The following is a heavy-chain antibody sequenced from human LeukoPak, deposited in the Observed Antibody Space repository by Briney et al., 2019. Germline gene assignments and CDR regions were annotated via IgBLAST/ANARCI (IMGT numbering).Heavy chain of an antibody. D-gene: IGHD1-14*01. CDR2: IRSKAYGGTT. CDR1: GLTFSSYW. Sequence: GGSLRLSCEASGLTFSSYWMSWVRQAPGKGLEWVGFIRSKAYGGTTEYAASVKGRFTISRDDSKSIAYLQMNSLKTEDTAVYYCTRSSGYRNYWGQGALVTVSS. CDR3: TRSSGYRNY. J-gene: IGHJ4*02. V-gene: IGHV3-49*04.